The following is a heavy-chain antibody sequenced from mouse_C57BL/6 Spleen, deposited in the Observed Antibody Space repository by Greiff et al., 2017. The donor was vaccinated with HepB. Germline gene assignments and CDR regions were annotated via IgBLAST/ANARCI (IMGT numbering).Heavy chain of an antibody. J-gene: IGHJ4*01. D-gene: IGHD1-1*01. CDR1: GYSFTSYY. V-gene: IGHV1-66*01. CDR3: ARDYGSSPYAMDY. CDR2: IYPGSGNT. Sequence: VKLMESGPELVKPGASVKISCKASGYSFTSYYIHWVKQRPGQGLEWIGWIYPGSGNTKYNEKFKGKATLTADTSSSTAYMQLSSLTSEDSAVYYCARDYGSSPYAMDYWGQGTSVTVSS.